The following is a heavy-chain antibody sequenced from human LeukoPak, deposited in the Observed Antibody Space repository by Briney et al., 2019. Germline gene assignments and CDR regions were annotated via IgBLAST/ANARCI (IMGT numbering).Heavy chain of an antibody. V-gene: IGHV4-59*12. CDR3: ARRCSSWFCYYYMDV. D-gene: IGHD6-13*01. Sequence: SETLSLTCTVSGGSISSYYWSWIRQPPGKGLEWIGYIYYSGSTNYNPSLKSRVTISVDTSKNQFSLILSSVTAADTAVYYCARRCSSWFCYYYMDVWGKGTTVTISS. CDR1: GGSISSYY. CDR2: IYYSGST. J-gene: IGHJ6*03.